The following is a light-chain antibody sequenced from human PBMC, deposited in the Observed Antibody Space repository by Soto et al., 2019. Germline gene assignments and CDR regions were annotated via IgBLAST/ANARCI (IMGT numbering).Light chain of an antibody. Sequence: QSVLTQPASVSGSPGQSITISCTGTSSDVGSYNLVSWYQQHPGKAPKLMIYEGSKRPSGVSNRFSGSKSGNTASLTISGLLAEDEAAYYCCSYAGSSTLYVFGTGTKVTVL. CDR1: SSDVGSYNL. V-gene: IGLV2-23*01. CDR3: CSYAGSSTLYV. J-gene: IGLJ1*01. CDR2: EGS.